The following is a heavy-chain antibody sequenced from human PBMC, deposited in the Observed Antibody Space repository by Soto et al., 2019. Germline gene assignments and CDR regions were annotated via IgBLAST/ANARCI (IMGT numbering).Heavy chain of an antibody. CDR3: ARDVIAVAGHFDY. D-gene: IGHD6-19*01. CDR2: ISYDGSNK. J-gene: IGHJ4*02. CDR1: GFTFSSYA. Sequence: PGGSLRLSCAASGFTFSSYAMHWVRQAPGKGLEWVAVISYDGSNKYYADSVKGRFTISRDNSKNTLYLQMNSLRAEDTAVYYCARDVIAVAGHFDYWGQGTLVTVS. V-gene: IGHV3-30-3*01.